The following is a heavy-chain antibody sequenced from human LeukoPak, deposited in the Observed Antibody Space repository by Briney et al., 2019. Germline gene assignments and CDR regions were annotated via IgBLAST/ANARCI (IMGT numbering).Heavy chain of an antibody. CDR3: AREGGTAMVPGDDAFDI. Sequence: ASVTVSCKASGYTFTKYGISWVRQAPGQGLEWMGWISAKNGNINYAQKFQGRVTMTRDTSTSTVYMELSSLRSEDTAVYYCAREGGTAMVPGDDAFDIWGQGTMVTVSS. J-gene: IGHJ3*02. CDR1: GYTFTKYG. V-gene: IGHV1-18*01. D-gene: IGHD5-18*01. CDR2: ISAKNGNI.